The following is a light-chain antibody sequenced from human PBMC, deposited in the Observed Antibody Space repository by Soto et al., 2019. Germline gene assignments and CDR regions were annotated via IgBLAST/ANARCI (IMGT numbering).Light chain of an antibody. Sequence: EIVMTQSPATLSVSPGERATLSCRASQSVSSNLAWYQQKPGQAPRLLIYVASTRATGIPARFSGSGSGTEFTLTISSLQSGDFAVYYCQQYNNWPPWTFGQGTKVEIK. CDR1: QSVSSN. CDR3: QQYNNWPPWT. J-gene: IGKJ1*01. CDR2: VAS. V-gene: IGKV3-15*01.